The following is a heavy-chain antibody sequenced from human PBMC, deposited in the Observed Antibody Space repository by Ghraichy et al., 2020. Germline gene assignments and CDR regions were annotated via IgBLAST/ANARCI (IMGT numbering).Heavy chain of an antibody. CDR2: FDPEDGET. CDR3: ATVKPQFCSGFYNYYYYGMDV. Sequence: ASVKVSCKVSGYTLTELSMHWVRQAPGKGLEWMGGFDPEDGETIYAQKFQGRVTMTADTSTDTAYMELSSLRSEDTAVYSCATVKPQFCSGFYNYYYYGMDVWGQGTMVTVSS. D-gene: IGHD3-3*01. CDR1: GYTLTELS. J-gene: IGHJ6*02. V-gene: IGHV1-24*01.